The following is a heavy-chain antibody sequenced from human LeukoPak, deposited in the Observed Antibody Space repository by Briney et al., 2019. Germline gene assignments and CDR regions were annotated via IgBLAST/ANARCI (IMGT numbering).Heavy chain of an antibody. D-gene: IGHD1-14*01. V-gene: IGHV3-53*01. Sequence: GGSLRLSCAASGFTVSGNYMTWVRQAPGKGLEWFSLIYSGGDSTHYADSVKGRFTISKDYSKNMLHLQMNNLRAEDTAVYHCAGRYRNAFDVWGQGIMVTVS. CDR3: AGRYRNAFDV. CDR1: GFTVSGNY. J-gene: IGHJ3*01. CDR2: IYSGGDST.